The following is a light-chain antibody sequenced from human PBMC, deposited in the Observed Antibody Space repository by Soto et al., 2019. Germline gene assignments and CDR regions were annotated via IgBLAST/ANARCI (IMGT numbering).Light chain of an antibody. CDR2: DAS. J-gene: IGKJ5*01. CDR3: RQTYSIPLT. Sequence: DIQMTQSPSYLSASVGDRVTITCRAGRSISRFLNWYQQKPGKAPKLLIYDASALQSGVPSRFSGSGAGTDLTLTISSLQPEACATYAWRQTYSIPLTVGQGTRREIK. V-gene: IGKV1-39*01. CDR1: RSISRF.